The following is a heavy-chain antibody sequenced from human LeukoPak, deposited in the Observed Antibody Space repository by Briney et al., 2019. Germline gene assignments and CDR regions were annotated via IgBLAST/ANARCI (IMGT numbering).Heavy chain of an antibody. Sequence: NPSETLSLTCAVYGGSFSGYYWSWIRQPPGKGLEWIGEINHSGSTNYNPSLKSRVTISVDTSKNQFSLKLSSVTAADTAVYYCCRQLYVWGSPGAFDIWGQGTMVTVSS. CDR2: INHSGST. D-gene: IGHD3-16*01. CDR3: CRQLYVWGSPGAFDI. J-gene: IGHJ3*02. CDR1: GGSFSGYY. V-gene: IGHV4-34*01.